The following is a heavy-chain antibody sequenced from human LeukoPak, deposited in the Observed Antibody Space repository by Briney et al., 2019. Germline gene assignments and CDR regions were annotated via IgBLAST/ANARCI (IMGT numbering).Heavy chain of an antibody. J-gene: IGHJ4*02. Sequence: ASVKVSCKASGYTFTSYDINWVRQATGQGLEWMGWMNPNSGNTGYAQKFQGRVTITRNTSISTAYMELSSLRSEDTAVYYCARSSQWFGELFWGQGTLVTVSS. CDR1: GYTFTSYD. D-gene: IGHD3-10*01. V-gene: IGHV1-8*03. CDR2: MNPNSGNT. CDR3: ARSSQWFGELF.